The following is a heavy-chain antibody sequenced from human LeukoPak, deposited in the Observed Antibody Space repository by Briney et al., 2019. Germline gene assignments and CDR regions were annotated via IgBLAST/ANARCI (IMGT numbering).Heavy chain of an antibody. CDR3: VRSAFLTTEFYFDY. J-gene: IGHJ4*01. CDR2: INTDGRTT. CDR1: GFTFSRYW. Sequence: GGSLRLFCAASGFTFSRYWMHWVRQAPGKGLVWVSRINTDGRTTTYADSVKGRFTISRDNAKNTLYLQMNSLRAEDTAVYYCVRSAFLTTEFYFDYWGHGTLVTVSS. D-gene: IGHD4-11*01. V-gene: IGHV3-74*01.